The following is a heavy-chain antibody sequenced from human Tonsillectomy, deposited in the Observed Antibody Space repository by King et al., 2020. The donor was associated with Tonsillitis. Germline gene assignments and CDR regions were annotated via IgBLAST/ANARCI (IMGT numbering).Heavy chain of an antibody. CDR1: GFPFSTHA. J-gene: IGHJ6*02. CDR2: ISGGGDTT. Sequence: EVQLVESGGGLVQPGGSLRLSCPGSGFPFSTHAMTWVRLAPGKGLEWVSTISGGGDTTHYADSVKGRFTISRDNSKNTLYLQMNSLRADDTAVYFCARDNLGALAFYGMDVWGQGTTVTVS. CDR3: ARDNLGALAFYGMDV. D-gene: IGHD7-27*01. V-gene: IGHV3-23*04.